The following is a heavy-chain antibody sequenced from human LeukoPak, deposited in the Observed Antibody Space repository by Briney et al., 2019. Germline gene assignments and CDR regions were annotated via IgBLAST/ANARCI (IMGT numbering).Heavy chain of an antibody. CDR1: GFTFSSYA. D-gene: IGHD3-16*02. J-gene: IGHJ4*02. V-gene: IGHV3-23*01. CDR3: AKDFVGYRDY. CDR2: ISGSGGST. Sequence: PGGSLRLSCAASGFTFSSYAMSWVLPAPGKGLEWVSAISGSGGSTYYADSVKGRFTISRDNSKNTLYLEMNSLRAEDTAVYYCAKDFVGYRDYWGQGTLVTVSS.